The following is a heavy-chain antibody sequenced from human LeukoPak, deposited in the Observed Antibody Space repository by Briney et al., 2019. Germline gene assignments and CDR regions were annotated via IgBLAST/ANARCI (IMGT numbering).Heavy chain of an antibody. CDR1: GGTFSSYA. CDR3: ARGPLQLWLIYFDY. D-gene: IGHD5-18*01. CDR2: IIPIFGTA. V-gene: IGHV1-69*05. Sequence: SVKVSCKASGGTFSSYAISWVRQAHGQGLEWMGRIIPIFGTANYAQKFQGRVTITTDESTSTAYMELSSLRSEDTAVYYCARGPLQLWLIYFDYWGQGTLVTVSS. J-gene: IGHJ4*02.